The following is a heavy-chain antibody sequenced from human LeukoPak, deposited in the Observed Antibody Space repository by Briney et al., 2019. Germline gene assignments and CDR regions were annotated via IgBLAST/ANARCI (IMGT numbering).Heavy chain of an antibody. D-gene: IGHD1-26*01. Sequence: PSETLSLTCTVSGGSITSGGYYWGWIRQPPGKGLEWIGSVYYSGSIHYNPSLKSRVTISADTSKNQISLKLSSVTAADTAMYYCAKVYSGSYNPFDYWGQGTLVTVSS. J-gene: IGHJ4*02. CDR2: VYYSGSI. V-gene: IGHV4-39*07. CDR3: AKVYSGSYNPFDY. CDR1: GGSITSGGYY.